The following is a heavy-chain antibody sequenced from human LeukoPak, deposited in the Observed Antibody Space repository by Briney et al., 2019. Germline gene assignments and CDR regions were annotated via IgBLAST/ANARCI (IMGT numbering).Heavy chain of an antibody. V-gene: IGHV4-39*07. CDR2: IFDSGST. Sequence: PSETLSLTCTVSRGSISTSSYYWGWLRQPPGKALEWNGNIFDSGSTYSSPTLKRPVTISPATTRSQCSLKLRSVTAPVSTAFYCAKSNGYGLIDIWREGTILTVPS. CDR3: AKSNGYGLIDI. J-gene: IGHJ3*02. CDR1: RGSISTSSYY. D-gene: IGHD3-22*01.